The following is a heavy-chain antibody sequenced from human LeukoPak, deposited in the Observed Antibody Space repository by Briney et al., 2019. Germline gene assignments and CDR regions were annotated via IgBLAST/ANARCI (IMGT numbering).Heavy chain of an antibody. Sequence: PGGSLRLSCAASGFTFDDYAMHWVRHAPGKGLEWVSGISWNSGSIGYADSVKGRFTISRDNAKNSLYLQMNSLRAEDTALYYCAKDAYDSSGYTFDYWGQGTLVTVSS. CDR2: ISWNSGSI. J-gene: IGHJ4*02. V-gene: IGHV3-9*01. CDR3: AKDAYDSSGYTFDY. CDR1: GFTFDDYA. D-gene: IGHD3-22*01.